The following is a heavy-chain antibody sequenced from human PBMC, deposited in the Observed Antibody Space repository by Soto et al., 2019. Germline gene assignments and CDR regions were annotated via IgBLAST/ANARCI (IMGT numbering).Heavy chain of an antibody. CDR3: ARSAWAAGTHTVAFDI. Sequence: ASVKVSCKASGYTFTSYYMHWVRQAPGQGLEWMGIINPSGGSTSYAQKFQGRVTMTRDTSTSTVYMELSSLRSEDTAVYYCARSAWAAGTHTVAFDIWGQGTMVTVSS. CDR2: INPSGGST. J-gene: IGHJ3*02. D-gene: IGHD6-13*01. V-gene: IGHV1-46*03. CDR1: GYTFTSYY.